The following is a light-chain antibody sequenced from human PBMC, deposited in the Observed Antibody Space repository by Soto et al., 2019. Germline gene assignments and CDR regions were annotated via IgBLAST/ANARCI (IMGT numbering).Light chain of an antibody. Sequence: QSVLTQPASVSGSPGQSITISCTGTSSDVGSYNLVSWYQQHPGKAPKIMIYEVSKRPSGVSNRFSGSKSGNTASLTISGLQAEDEADYYCCSYAGSSTFEGVFGGGTKLTVL. J-gene: IGLJ2*01. CDR3: CSYAGSSTFEGV. CDR1: SSDVGSYNL. CDR2: EVS. V-gene: IGLV2-23*02.